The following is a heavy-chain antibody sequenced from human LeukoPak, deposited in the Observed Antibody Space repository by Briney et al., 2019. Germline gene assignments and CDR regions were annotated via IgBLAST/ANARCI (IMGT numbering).Heavy chain of an antibody. CDR1: GFTFSSYG. CDR3: ARVGGAYSSSWMYYYYYYMDV. D-gene: IGHD6-13*01. V-gene: IGHV3-23*01. CDR2: ISGSGGST. Sequence: PGGSLRLSCAASGFTFSSYGMSWVRQAPGKGLEWVSAISGSGGSTYYADSVKGRFTISRDNSKNTLYLQMNSLRAEDTAVYYCARVGGAYSSSWMYYYYYYMDVWGKGTTVTVSS. J-gene: IGHJ6*03.